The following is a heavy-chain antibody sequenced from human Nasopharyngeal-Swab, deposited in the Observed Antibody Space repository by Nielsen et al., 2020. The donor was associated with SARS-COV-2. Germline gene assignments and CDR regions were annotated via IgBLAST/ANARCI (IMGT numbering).Heavy chain of an antibody. J-gene: IGHJ4*02. CDR2: IKQDGSEK. V-gene: IGHV3-7*03. D-gene: IGHD6-13*01. CDR1: GFTFSSYW. CDR3: ARDPAAAAPSHR. Sequence: GESLKISCAASGFTFSSYWMSWVRQAPGEGLEWVANIKQDGSEKYYVDSVKGRFTISRDNAKNSLYLQMNSLRAEDTAVYYCARDPAAAAPSHRWGQGTLVTVSS.